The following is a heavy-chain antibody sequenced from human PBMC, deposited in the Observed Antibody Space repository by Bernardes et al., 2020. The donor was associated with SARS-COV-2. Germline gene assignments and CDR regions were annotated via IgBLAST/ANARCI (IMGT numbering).Heavy chain of an antibody. Sequence: GWSLRLSCAASGFTFSSYVLHWVRQTPGKGLEWLAVASYDGNNNYYADSVKGRFFISRDNNKDTLYLQMNRLRPEDTAHYYCARDAYPLYTTSSHFDFWGQGALVIVS. V-gene: IGHV3-30-3*01. J-gene: IGHJ4*02. CDR3: ARDAYPLYTTSSHFDF. CDR1: GFTFSSYV. D-gene: IGHD6-6*01. CDR2: ASYDGNNN.